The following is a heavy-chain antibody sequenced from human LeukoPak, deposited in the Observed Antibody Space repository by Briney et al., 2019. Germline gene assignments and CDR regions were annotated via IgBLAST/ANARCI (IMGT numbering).Heavy chain of an antibody. CDR1: GGSISSGDYY. CDR3: ARLFWSGYRDYYFDY. J-gene: IGHJ4*02. D-gene: IGHD3-3*01. CDR2: IYYSGST. V-gene: IGHV4-61*08. Sequence: PSETLSLTCTVSGGSISSGDYYWSWIRQPPGKGLEWIGYIYYSGSTNYNPSLKSRVTISVDTSKNQFSLKLSSVTAADTAVYYCARLFWSGYRDYYFDYWGQGTLVTVSS.